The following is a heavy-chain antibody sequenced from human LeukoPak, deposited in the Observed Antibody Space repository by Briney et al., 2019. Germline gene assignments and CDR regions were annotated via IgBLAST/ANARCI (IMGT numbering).Heavy chain of an antibody. CDR3: VSRNYGSSPFDY. CDR1: GFTFSRYW. J-gene: IGHJ4*02. Sequence: GGSLRLSCAASGFTFSRYWMHWVRQAPGKGLAWVSRISSDGSNTNYADSVKGRSTISRDNAKNTLYLQMDSLTAEDTAVYYCVSRNYGSSPFDYWGQGTLVTVSS. D-gene: IGHD4-17*01. V-gene: IGHV3-74*01. CDR2: ISSDGSNT.